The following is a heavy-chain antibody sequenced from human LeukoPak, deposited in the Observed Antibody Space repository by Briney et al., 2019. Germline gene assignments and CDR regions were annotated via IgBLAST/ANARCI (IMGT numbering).Heavy chain of an antibody. J-gene: IGHJ4*02. D-gene: IGHD3-10*01. V-gene: IGHV3-21*01. CDR1: GFTFSSYV. Sequence: PGGSLRLSCVASGFTFSSYVVNGVRQAPGKGLEWVLSFSSSSSYIYYADSVKGRFTISRDNTKNSLYLKMNSLRAEDTAVYYCARGGYYGSGEGGYFDYWGQGTLVTVSS. CDR3: ARGGYYGSGEGGYFDY. CDR2: FSSSSSYI.